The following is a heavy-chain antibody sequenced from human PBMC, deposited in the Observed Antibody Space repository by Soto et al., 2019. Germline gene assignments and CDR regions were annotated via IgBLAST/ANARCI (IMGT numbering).Heavy chain of an antibody. Sequence: GGSLRLSCAASGFTVSTKYMSWVRQAPGKGLEWVSVMYSGGSTFYADSVRGRFTISRDNSKNTVNLQMNSLRAEDTAVYYCARDPWAADYWGQGTLVTVSS. CDR1: GFTVSTKY. CDR2: MYSGGST. J-gene: IGHJ4*02. V-gene: IGHV3-66*01. CDR3: ARDPWAADY. D-gene: IGHD3-16*01.